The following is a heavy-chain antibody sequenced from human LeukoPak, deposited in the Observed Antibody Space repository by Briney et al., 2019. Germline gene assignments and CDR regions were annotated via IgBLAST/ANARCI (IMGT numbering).Heavy chain of an antibody. J-gene: IGHJ4*02. CDR2: IYYSGDT. CDR1: GGSISSSY. Sequence: SETLSLACTVSGGSISSSYWSWVRQPPGKGLEWIGYIYYSGDTNCNPSLKSRVTMSVDTSKNQFSLKLTSVTAADTAVYYCARGSGWYLYWGQGTLVTVSS. D-gene: IGHD6-19*01. V-gene: IGHV4-59*01. CDR3: ARGSGWYLY.